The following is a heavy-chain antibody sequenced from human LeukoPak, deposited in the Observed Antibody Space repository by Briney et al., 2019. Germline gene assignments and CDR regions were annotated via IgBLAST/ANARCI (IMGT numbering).Heavy chain of an antibody. CDR3: IADIPPPRGYDYPFDY. J-gene: IGHJ4*02. Sequence: GGSLRLSCAASGFSFNSAWMSWVRQAPGKGLECVGRIKSKVDGGTTDYAAPVKGRFTISRDDSKNMLYLQMDSLKSEDTGVYYCIADIPPPRGYDYPFDYWGQGTLVTVSS. CDR2: IKSKVDGGTT. V-gene: IGHV3-15*01. CDR1: GFSFNSAW. D-gene: IGHD5-12*01.